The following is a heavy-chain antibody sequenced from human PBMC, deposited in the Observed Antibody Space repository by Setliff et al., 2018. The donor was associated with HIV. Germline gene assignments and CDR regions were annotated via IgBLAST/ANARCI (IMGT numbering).Heavy chain of an antibody. CDR1: GASIRSFH. Sequence: SETLSLTCTVSGASIRSFHWSWIRQPPGKGLEWIGYIYYSGSANYTPSLKSRVTISLDTSKSQFSLKLNSVTAADTAVYFCAREGLPTPYYFDYWGQGTLVTVSS. V-gene: IGHV4-59*01. CDR2: IYYSGSA. CDR3: AREGLPTPYYFDY. J-gene: IGHJ4*02.